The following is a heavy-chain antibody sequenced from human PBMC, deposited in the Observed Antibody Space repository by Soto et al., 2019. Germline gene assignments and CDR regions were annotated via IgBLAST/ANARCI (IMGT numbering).Heavy chain of an antibody. CDR1: GYSFTSYW. CDR3: ARLKRKGKYSRGERGGFDY. CDR2: IYPGDSDT. D-gene: IGHD6-6*01. J-gene: IGHJ4*02. Sequence: GESLKISCKGSGYSFTSYWIGWVRQMPGKGLEWMGIIYPGDSDTRYSPSFQGQVTISADKSISTAYLQWSSLKASDTAMYYCARLKRKGKYSRGERGGFDYWGQGTLVTVSS. V-gene: IGHV5-51*01.